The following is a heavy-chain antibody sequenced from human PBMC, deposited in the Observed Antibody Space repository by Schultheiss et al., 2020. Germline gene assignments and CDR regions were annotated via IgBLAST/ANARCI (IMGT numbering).Heavy chain of an antibody. CDR2: TRNKANSYTT. Sequence: GGSLRLSCTVSGGSISSSSYYWGWIRQPPGKGLEWIGRTRNKANSYTTEYAASVKGRFTISRDDSKNSLYLQMNSLRAEDTAVYYCARDGSVGATTLVDYWGQGTLVTVS. CDR3: ARDGSVGATTLVDY. D-gene: IGHD1-26*01. J-gene: IGHJ4*02. CDR1: GGSISSSSYY. V-gene: IGHV3-72*01.